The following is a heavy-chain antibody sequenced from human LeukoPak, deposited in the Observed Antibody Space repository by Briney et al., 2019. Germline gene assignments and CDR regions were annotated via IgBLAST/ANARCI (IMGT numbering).Heavy chain of an antibody. V-gene: IGHV3-23*01. CDR1: GFTFSSYA. J-gene: IGHJ4*02. CDR2: ISGSGGST. Sequence: GGSLRLSCAASGFTFSSYAMSWVRQAPWKGLEWVSAISGSGGSTYYADSVKGRFTISRDNSKNTLYLQMNSLRAEDTAVYYCAALLLWFGVDIPNYDYWGQGTLVTVSS. D-gene: IGHD3-10*01. CDR3: AALLLWFGVDIPNYDY.